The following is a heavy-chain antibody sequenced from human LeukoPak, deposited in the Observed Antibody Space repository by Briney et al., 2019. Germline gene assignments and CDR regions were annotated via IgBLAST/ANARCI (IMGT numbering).Heavy chain of an antibody. Sequence: HGESLKISCKGSGYSFTSYWIGWVRPLPGKGLEWMGIIYPGDSDTRYSPSFQGQVTISADKSISTAYLQWSSLKASDTAMYYCARPDREVPAKIDYWGQGTLVTVSS. CDR3: ARPDREVPAKIDY. V-gene: IGHV5-51*01. D-gene: IGHD3-10*01. CDR1: GYSFTSYW. CDR2: IYPGDSDT. J-gene: IGHJ4*02.